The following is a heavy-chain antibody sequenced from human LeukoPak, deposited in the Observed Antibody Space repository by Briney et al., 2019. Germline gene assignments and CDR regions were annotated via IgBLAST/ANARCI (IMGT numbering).Heavy chain of an antibody. V-gene: IGHV3-7*01. CDR1: GFTFSNYW. D-gene: IGHD5-12*01. CDR2: IKEDGSMK. J-gene: IGHJ4*02. CDR3: ARDEISGYVVY. Sequence: GGSLRLSCADSGFTFSNYWMSWVRQAPGRGLEWVANIKEDGSMKQYVDSVRGRFTISRDNAKRSLYLQMSSLKADDSAVYYCARDEISGYVVYWGQGTLVTVSS.